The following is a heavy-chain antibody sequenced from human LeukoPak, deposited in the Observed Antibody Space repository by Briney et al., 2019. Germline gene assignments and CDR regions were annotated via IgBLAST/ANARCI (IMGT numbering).Heavy chain of an antibody. V-gene: IGHV3-23*01. CDR2: ISGSGGST. Sequence: GGSLRLSCAASGFTFSSYAMSWVRQAPGKGLEWVSAISGSGGSTYYADSVKGRFTISRDNSRNTLYLQMNSLRAEDTAVYYCASHYDILTGYIDYWGQGTLVTVSS. CDR3: ASHYDILTGYIDY. J-gene: IGHJ4*02. D-gene: IGHD3-9*01. CDR1: GFTFSSYA.